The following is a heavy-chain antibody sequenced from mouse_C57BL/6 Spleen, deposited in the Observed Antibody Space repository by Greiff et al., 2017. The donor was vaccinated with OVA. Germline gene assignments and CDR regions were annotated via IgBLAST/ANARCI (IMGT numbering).Heavy chain of an antibody. D-gene: IGHD4-1*01. J-gene: IGHJ1*03. CDR1: GYTFTSYW. Sequence: QVQLKQPGTELVKPGASVKLSCKASGYTFTSYWMHWVKQRPGPGLEWIGNITPSNGGTNYNEKFKSKATLTVDKSSSTAYLQLSSLTSEDSAVYYCARELGVLYWYFDVWGTGTTVTVSS. CDR2: ITPSNGGT. CDR3: ARELGVLYWYFDV. V-gene: IGHV1-53*01.